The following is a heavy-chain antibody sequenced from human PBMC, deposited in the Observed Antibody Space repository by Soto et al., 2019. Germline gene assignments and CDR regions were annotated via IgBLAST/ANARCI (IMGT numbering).Heavy chain of an antibody. J-gene: IGHJ5*02. CDR3: VRARRYSSSWYRFDP. CDR1: GGSISSGDYY. V-gene: IGHV4-31*03. CDR2: IYCSGST. Sequence: SETLSLTCTVSGGSISSGDYYWSWIRQHPGKGLEGIGYIYCSGSTNYNPSLKSRVTMAVDTAKNQFSLELTSVTAADTAVYYCVRARRYSSSWYRFDPWGQGTLVTVSS. D-gene: IGHD6-13*01.